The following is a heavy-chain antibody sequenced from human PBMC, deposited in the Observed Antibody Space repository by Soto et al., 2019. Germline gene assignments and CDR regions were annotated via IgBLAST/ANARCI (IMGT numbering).Heavy chain of an antibody. D-gene: IGHD4-17*01. CDR3: ARPYGGKIGDAPDL. CDR1: GXTFSSYA. Sequence: LRLSFVASGXTFSSYAMSWVRQVPGKGLEWVSTISDAAGSAYYVDSVKGRFTISRDNSKKTLYLQMNSLRAEDSAMYYCARPYGGKIGDAPDLWGPGTMVTVSS. J-gene: IGHJ3*01. V-gene: IGHV3-23*01. CDR2: ISDAAGSA.